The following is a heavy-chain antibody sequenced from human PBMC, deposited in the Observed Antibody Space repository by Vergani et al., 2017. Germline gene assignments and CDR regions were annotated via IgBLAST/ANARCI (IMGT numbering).Heavy chain of an antibody. CDR3: AREVTRYDAFDI. J-gene: IGHJ3*02. D-gene: IGHD4-11*01. CDR2: IYYSGST. Sequence: QLQLQESGPGLVKPSETLSLTCTVSGGSISSYYWSWIRQPPGKGLEWIGYIYYSGSTNYNPSLKSRVTISVDPSKNQFSLKLSSVTAADTAVYYCAREVTRYDAFDIWGQGTMVTVSS. CDR1: GGSISSYY. V-gene: IGHV4-59*01.